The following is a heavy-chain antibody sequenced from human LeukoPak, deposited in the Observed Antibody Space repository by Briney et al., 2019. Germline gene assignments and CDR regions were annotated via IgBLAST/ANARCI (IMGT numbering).Heavy chain of an antibody. CDR2: IYYSGST. CDR3: ARGGGYYYGDFDY. D-gene: IGHD3-22*01. J-gene: IGHJ4*02. Sequence: SETLSLTCTVSGGSISSYYWSWIRQPPGKGLEWIGYIYYSGSTNYNPSLKSRVTISVDTSKNQFSLKLSSVTAADTAVYYCARGGGYYYGDFDYWGQGTLVTVSS. CDR1: GGSISSYY. V-gene: IGHV4-59*01.